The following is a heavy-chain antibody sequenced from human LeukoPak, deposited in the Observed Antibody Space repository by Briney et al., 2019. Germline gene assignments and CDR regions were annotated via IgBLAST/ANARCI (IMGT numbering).Heavy chain of an antibody. V-gene: IGHV4-59*01. Sequence: PSETLSLTCTVSGGSISSYYWSWIRQPPGKGLEWIGDIYYSGSTNYNPSLNSRVTISVDTSKNQFSLKLSSVTAADTAVYYCARVPTPPRYCSSTSCYDRDNWFAPWGQGTLVTVSS. CDR2: IYYSGST. CDR1: GGSISSYY. J-gene: IGHJ5*02. D-gene: IGHD2-2*01. CDR3: ARVPTPPRYCSSTSCYDRDNWFAP.